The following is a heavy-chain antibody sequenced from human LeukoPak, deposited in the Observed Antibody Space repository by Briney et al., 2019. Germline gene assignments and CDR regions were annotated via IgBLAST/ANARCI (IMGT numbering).Heavy chain of an antibody. CDR1: GGSITSYY. J-gene: IGHJ5*02. Sequence: SETLSLTCTVSGGSITSYYWSWIRQPPGKGLEYIGYVFSSGNTNYNPSLKSGGTISLDTSKNQLSLKMRSVTAADTAVYYCARELYTNHDLLWFDHWGQGTLVTASS. V-gene: IGHV4-4*08. D-gene: IGHD4-11*01. CDR3: ARELYTNHDLLWFDH. CDR2: VFSSGNT.